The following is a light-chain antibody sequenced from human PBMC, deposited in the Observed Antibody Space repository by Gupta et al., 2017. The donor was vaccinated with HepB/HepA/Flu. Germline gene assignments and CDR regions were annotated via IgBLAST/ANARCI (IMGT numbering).Light chain of an antibody. V-gene: IGLV2-14*03. J-gene: IGLJ1*01. Sequence: QSALTQPASVSGSLGQSITIPCPGTSSDDGTYNYVSWYQQHPDKAPKLLIFDVGNRPSGVSDRFSGSKSGNTASLTISGLQADDEADYYCTSYTGTRGVFGSGTKVTIL. CDR1: SSDDGTYNY. CDR2: DVG. CDR3: TSYTGTRGV.